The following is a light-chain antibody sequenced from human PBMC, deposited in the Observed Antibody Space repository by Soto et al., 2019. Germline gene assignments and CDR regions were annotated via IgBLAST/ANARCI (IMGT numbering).Light chain of an antibody. CDR1: QSVSSF. Sequence: EIVLTQSPATLSLSPGERATLSCRASQSVSSFLAWYQQKPGQAPRLLIYDASNRATGIPARFSGSGSGTDFTLTIRRLEPEDFAVYYCQQRSNWLLTFGQGTRLEIK. V-gene: IGKV3-11*01. CDR3: QQRSNWLLT. CDR2: DAS. J-gene: IGKJ5*01.